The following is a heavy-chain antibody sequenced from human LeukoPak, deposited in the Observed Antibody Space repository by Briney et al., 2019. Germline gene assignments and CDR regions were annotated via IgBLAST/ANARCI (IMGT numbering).Heavy chain of an antibody. J-gene: IGHJ4*02. CDR2: ISGSGGST. CDR1: GFTFSSSA. D-gene: IGHD3-22*01. Sequence: TGGSLRLSCAASGFTFSSSAMSWVRQVPGKGLEWVSAISGSGGSTYYADSVKGRFTISRDNSKNTLYLQMNSLRAEDTAVYYCAKDPTHYYDSSGYYPYYFDYWGQGTLVTVSS. V-gene: IGHV3-23*01. CDR3: AKDPTHYYDSSGYYPYYFDY.